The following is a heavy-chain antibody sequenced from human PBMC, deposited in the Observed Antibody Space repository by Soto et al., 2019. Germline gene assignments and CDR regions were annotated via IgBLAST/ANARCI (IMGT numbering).Heavy chain of an antibody. D-gene: IGHD3-22*01. Sequence: ASVKVSCKASGYTFTNYAMHWVRRAPGQRLEGMGWINAGNGNTKYSQKFQGRVTITRDTSASTAYMELSSLRSEDTAVYYCARGERYYYDSSGYFGFDYWGQGTLVTVSS. CDR3: ARGERYYYDSSGYFGFDY. J-gene: IGHJ4*02. V-gene: IGHV1-3*01. CDR1: GYTFTNYA. CDR2: INAGNGNT.